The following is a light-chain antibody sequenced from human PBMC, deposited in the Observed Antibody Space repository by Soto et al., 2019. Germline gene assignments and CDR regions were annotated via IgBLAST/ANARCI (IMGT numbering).Light chain of an antibody. CDR2: KAS. Sequence: DIQMTQSPSTLSASVGDRVTITCRASQSISSWLAWYQQKPGKAPKLLIYKASSLGSGVPSRFSDSGSGTEFTLTISSLQPDDFATYYCQQYNSSPWTFGQGTKVEIK. J-gene: IGKJ1*01. CDR3: QQYNSSPWT. CDR1: QSISSW. V-gene: IGKV1-5*03.